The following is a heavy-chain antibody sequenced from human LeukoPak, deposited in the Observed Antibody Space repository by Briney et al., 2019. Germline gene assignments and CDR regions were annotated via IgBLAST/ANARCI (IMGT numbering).Heavy chain of an antibody. D-gene: IGHD3-16*01. V-gene: IGHV4-4*09. Sequence: SETLSLTCGVPGGSLTNYYWGWIRQPPGKGLEFIGYIHSDGTSNYDSSLQSRVAISLDTSKIQFSLRLYSVTAADAALYFCARLNFRGGEALHFDSWGQGTLVTVSS. CDR2: IHSDGTS. J-gene: IGHJ4*02. CDR3: ARLNFRGGEALHFDS. CDR1: GGSLTNYY.